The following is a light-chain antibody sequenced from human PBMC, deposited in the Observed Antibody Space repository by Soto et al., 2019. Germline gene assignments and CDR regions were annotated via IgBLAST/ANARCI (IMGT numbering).Light chain of an antibody. CDR3: SSFTTCSALV. Sequence: QSALTQPASVSGSRGQSITNSCTGTNSDIGYYNFVSWYQHHPGKAPKLMIYDVSNRPSGVSNRFSGSKSGNTASLTISGLQAEDEADYYCSSFTTCSALVFGGGPKVTVL. J-gene: IGLJ2*01. CDR2: DVS. V-gene: IGLV2-14*03. CDR1: NSDIGYYNF.